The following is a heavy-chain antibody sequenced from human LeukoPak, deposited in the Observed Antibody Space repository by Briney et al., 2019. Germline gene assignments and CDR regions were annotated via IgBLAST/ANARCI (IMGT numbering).Heavy chain of an antibody. J-gene: IGHJ6*02. CDR2: INHSGST. Sequence: SETLSLTCAVYGGSFSGYYWSWIRQPPGKGLEWIGEINHSGSTNYNPSLKSRVTISVDTSKNQFSLKLSSVTAADTAVYYCARGSQWLVPNYYYVMDVWGQGTTVTVSS. D-gene: IGHD6-19*01. CDR1: GGSFSGYY. V-gene: IGHV4-34*01. CDR3: ARGSQWLVPNYYYVMDV.